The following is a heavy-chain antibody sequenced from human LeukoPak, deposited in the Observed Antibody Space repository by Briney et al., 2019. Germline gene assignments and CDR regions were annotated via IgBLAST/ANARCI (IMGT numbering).Heavy chain of an antibody. D-gene: IGHD5-18*01. V-gene: IGHV3-48*01. Sequence: PGGSLRLSCAASGFTFSSYSMNWVRQAPGKGLEWVSYISSSSSTIYYADSVKGRFTISRDNAKSSLYLQMNSLRAEDTAVYYCARGNRAQLWLPVDAFDIWGQGTMVTVSS. CDR1: GFTFSSYS. J-gene: IGHJ3*02. CDR3: ARGNRAQLWLPVDAFDI. CDR2: ISSSSSTI.